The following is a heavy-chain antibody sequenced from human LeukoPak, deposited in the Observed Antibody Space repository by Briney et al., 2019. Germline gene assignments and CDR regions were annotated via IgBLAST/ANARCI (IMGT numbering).Heavy chain of an antibody. J-gene: IGHJ4*02. CDR3: ATIAPTGSVYAPDY. CDR2: IYTTGST. V-gene: IGHV4-4*07. CDR1: GASISHCY. D-gene: IGHD3-9*01. Sequence: SETLSLTCTVSGASISHCYWSWIRQPAGKGLEWIGRIYTTGSTNYNPSLKSRVTMSVDTSKNQFSLRLSSVTAADTAVYYCATIAPTGSVYAPDYWGQGTLVTVSS.